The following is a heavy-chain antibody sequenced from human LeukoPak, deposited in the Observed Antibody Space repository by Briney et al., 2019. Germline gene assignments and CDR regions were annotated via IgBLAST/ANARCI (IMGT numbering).Heavy chain of an antibody. CDR2: ISNDGSRK. Sequence: GRSLRLSCAPSGFTFSRHGMHWVRQAPGKALEWVAIISNDGSRKYYAHSVEGRFTISRDNSKNTLYLQMDSLRAEDTAVYYCARDRAWNYFDYWGQGTLVTVSS. V-gene: IGHV3-30*03. CDR1: GFTFSRHG. CDR3: ARDRAWNYFDY. D-gene: IGHD3-3*01. J-gene: IGHJ4*02.